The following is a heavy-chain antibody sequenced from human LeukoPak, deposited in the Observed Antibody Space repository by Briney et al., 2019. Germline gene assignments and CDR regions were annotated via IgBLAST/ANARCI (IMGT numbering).Heavy chain of an antibody. Sequence: PSETLSLTCTVSGGSISSGSYYWSWIRQPAGKGLEWIGSIYYSGSTYYNPSLKSRVTISVDTSKNQFSPKLSSVTAADTAVYYCAREAYDSSGYYLDYWGQGTLVTVSS. CDR1: GGSISSGSYY. V-gene: IGHV4-39*07. CDR3: AREAYDSSGYYLDY. CDR2: IYYSGST. D-gene: IGHD3-22*01. J-gene: IGHJ4*02.